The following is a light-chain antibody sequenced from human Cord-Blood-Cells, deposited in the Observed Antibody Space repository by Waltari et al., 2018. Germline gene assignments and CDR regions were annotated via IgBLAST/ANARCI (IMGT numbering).Light chain of an antibody. CDR1: QSVSSN. V-gene: IGKV3-15*01. J-gene: IGKJ1*01. Sequence: EIVMTQSPATLSVSPGERATLSGRASQSVSSNLAWYQQKPGQAPRLLIYGASTGATGIPARFSGSGSGTEFTLTISSLQSEDFAVYYCQQYNNWPWTFGQGTKVEIK. CDR3: QQYNNWPWT. CDR2: GAS.